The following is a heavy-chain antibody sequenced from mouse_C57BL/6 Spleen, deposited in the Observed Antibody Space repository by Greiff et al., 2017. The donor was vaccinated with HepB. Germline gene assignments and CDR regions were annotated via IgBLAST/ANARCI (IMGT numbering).Heavy chain of an antibody. J-gene: IGHJ4*01. CDR1: GYTFTGYW. CDR3: AFRDSSGYVHAMDY. D-gene: IGHD3-2*02. Sequence: VQLQQSGAELMKPGASVKLSCKATGYTFTGYWIEWVKQRPGHGLEWIGEILPGSGSTNYNEKFEGKATFTADTSSSTAYMQLSSLTTEDSAIYYCAFRDSSGYVHAMDYWGRGTSVTVSS. V-gene: IGHV1-9*01. CDR2: ILPGSGST.